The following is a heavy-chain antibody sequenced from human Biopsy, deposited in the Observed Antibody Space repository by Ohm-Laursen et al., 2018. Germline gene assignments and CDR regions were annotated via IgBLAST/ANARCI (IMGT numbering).Heavy chain of an antibody. D-gene: IGHD6-19*01. CDR3: ARGRRTSGWAYFDH. Sequence: SETLSLTCTVSGDSLTSGPENWSWIRQSPGQGLEYIGFIYSGGNTNYNPSLKNRVTMSVDTSKNQFYLKLYSVTAADTAVYYCARGRRTSGWAYFDHWGQGTLVTVSS. CDR1: GDSLTSGPEN. CDR2: IYSGGNT. V-gene: IGHV4-61*01. J-gene: IGHJ4*02.